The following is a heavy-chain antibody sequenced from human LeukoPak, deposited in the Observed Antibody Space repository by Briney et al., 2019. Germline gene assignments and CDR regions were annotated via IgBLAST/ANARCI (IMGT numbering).Heavy chain of an antibody. CDR2: ISSSSSYI. J-gene: IGHJ4*02. V-gene: IGHV3-21*01. CDR3: ARTGYSYGNDY. CDR1: GFTFSSYA. D-gene: IGHD5-18*01. Sequence: GGSLRLSCAASGFTFSSYAMSWVRQAPGKGLEWVSSISSSSSYIYYADSVKGRFTISRDNAKNSLYLQMNSLRAEDTAVYYCARTGYSYGNDYWGQGTLVTVAS.